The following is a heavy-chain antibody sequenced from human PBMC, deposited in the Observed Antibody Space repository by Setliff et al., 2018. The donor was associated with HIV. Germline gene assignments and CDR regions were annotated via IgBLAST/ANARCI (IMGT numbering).Heavy chain of an antibody. CDR2: IYNTGST. CDR1: GGSISSGGFY. D-gene: IGHD3-10*01. Sequence: SETLSLTCTVTGGSISSGGFYWTWIRQHPGKGLEWIGYIYNTGSTYHGPSLESRVTISIDTSKNQFSLKLSSVTAADTAVYYCGRENPGDYWGQGTLVTVSS. J-gene: IGHJ4*02. CDR3: GRENPGDY. V-gene: IGHV4-31*03.